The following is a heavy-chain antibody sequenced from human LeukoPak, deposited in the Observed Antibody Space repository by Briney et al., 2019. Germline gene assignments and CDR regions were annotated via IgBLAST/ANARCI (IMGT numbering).Heavy chain of an antibody. CDR1: GGSISSYY. Sequence: PSETLSLTCTVSGGSISSYYWSWIRQPPGKGLEWIGYIYYSGSTNYNPSLKSRVTISADTSKNQFSLKLSSVTAADTAVYYCARASLGIYYYYMGVWGKGTTVTVSS. J-gene: IGHJ6*03. CDR2: IYYSGST. V-gene: IGHV4-59*01. CDR3: ARASLGIYYYYMGV.